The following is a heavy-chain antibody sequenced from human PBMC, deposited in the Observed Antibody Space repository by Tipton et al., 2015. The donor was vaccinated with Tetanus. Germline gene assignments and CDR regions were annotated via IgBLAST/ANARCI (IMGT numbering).Heavy chain of an antibody. D-gene: IGHD4-17*01. CDR3: ARDERYGDYAY. CDR1: GASFSDYY. Sequence: LRLSCAVYGASFSDYYWSWIRQAPGKGLEWIGEINHSGSTNHNPSLKSRVTLSVDTSKNQFSLKLNSVTAADTAVYYCARDERYGDYAYWGQGALVTVSS. CDR2: INHSGST. J-gene: IGHJ4*02. V-gene: IGHV4-34*01.